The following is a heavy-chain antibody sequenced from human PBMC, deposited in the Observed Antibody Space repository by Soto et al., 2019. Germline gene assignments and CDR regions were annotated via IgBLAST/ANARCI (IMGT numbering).Heavy chain of an antibody. CDR1: GGSLTDHY. CDR2: VYYSGAT. V-gene: IGHV4-59*11. Sequence: QVQLQESGPGLVKPSETLSLTCTVAGGSLTDHYWNWFRQSPGRALQWIGYVYYSGATSYNPSLTGRVTMTVDTSKNQYSMKFRSVTAAGTAVYFCARGNDWKSSTFDIWGQGTKVSGSS. D-gene: IGHD2-21*01. CDR3: ARGNDWKSSTFDI. J-gene: IGHJ3*02.